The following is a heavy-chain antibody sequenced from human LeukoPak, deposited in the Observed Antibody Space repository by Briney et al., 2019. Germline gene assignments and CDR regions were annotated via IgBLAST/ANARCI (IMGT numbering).Heavy chain of an antibody. CDR2: ITGTGGST. CDR3: AKVRDSRDWYKDAFDI. CDR1: GFTFTSYA. Sequence: GGSLRLSCAASGFTFTSYAMSWVRQAPGKGLEWVSAITGTGGSTYYSASVKGRFTISRDNSKNTLYLQMSSLRAEDTAMYYCAKVRDSRDWYKDAFDIWGQGTMVTVSS. D-gene: IGHD6-19*01. J-gene: IGHJ3*02. V-gene: IGHV3-23*01.